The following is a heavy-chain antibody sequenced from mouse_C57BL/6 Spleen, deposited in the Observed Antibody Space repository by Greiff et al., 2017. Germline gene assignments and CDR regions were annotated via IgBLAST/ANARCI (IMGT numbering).Heavy chain of an antibody. D-gene: IGHD2-5*01. CDR3: AKIYSSHYYAMGY. V-gene: IGHV2-5*01. Sequence: QVQLQQSGPGLVQPSQSLSITCTASGFSLTSYGVHWVRQSPGKGLEWLGVIWRGGSTDYNAAFMPRLSITKDNSKSQVFFNMNSLQAVDTAIYYCAKIYSSHYYAMGYWGPKPSVTVSS. CDR2: IWRGGST. CDR1: GFSLTSYG. J-gene: IGHJ4*01.